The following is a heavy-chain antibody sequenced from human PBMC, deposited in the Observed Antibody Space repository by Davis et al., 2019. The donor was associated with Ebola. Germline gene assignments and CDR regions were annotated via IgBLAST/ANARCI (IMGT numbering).Heavy chain of an antibody. CDR2: ISGSGGST. CDR3: ASYSSSSHG. Sequence: GESLKISCAASGFTFSSYAMSWVRQAPGKGLEWVSAISGSGGSTYYADSVKGRFTISRDNSKNTLYLQMNSLRAEDTAVYYCASYSSSSHGWGQGTLVTVSS. J-gene: IGHJ4*02. D-gene: IGHD6-13*01. CDR1: GFTFSSYA. V-gene: IGHV3-23*01.